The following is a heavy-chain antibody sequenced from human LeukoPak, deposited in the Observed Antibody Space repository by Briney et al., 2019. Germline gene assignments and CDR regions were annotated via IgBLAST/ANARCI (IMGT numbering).Heavy chain of an antibody. Sequence: GGSLRLSCAASGFTFGNNWMHWVRQGPGKGLVWISRINSDGGGAIYADSVKGRFTVSRDNAKNTLYLQMNSLRAEDTAVYYCARDVPHNWFDTWGQGTLVTVSS. V-gene: IGHV3-74*01. CDR3: ARDVPHNWFDT. CDR2: INSDGGGA. J-gene: IGHJ5*02. CDR1: GFTFGNNW.